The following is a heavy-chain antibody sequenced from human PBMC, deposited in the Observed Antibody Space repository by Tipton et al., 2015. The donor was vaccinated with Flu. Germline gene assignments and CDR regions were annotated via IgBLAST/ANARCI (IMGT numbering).Heavy chain of an antibody. Sequence: TLSLTCTVSGGSMSSFYWTWIRQPAGKGLEWIGRMYVSGSTKYNPSLKSRVTMSVDTSKNQFSLKLSSVTAADTAVYYCARMMLTQYSYYTMDVWGQGTAVAVAS. D-gene: IGHD3-10*02. CDR2: MYVSGST. CDR1: GGSMSSFY. J-gene: IGHJ6*02. V-gene: IGHV4-4*07. CDR3: ARMMLTQYSYYTMDV.